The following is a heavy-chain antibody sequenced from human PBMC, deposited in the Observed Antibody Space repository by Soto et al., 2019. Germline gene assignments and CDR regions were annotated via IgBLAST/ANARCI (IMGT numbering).Heavy chain of an antibody. V-gene: IGHV1-2*04. D-gene: IGHD1-26*01. CDR3: ARGPSWEQYRPFDY. CDR2: INPHSGGT. J-gene: IGHJ4*02. CDR1: GYTFTGYY. Sequence: QVQLVQSGAEVKKPGASVKVSCKASGYTFTGYYMHWLRQAPGQGLEWMGWINPHSGGTNYAQKFKGWVTMTRDTSISTAYMELSRLRSDDTAVYYCARGPSWEQYRPFDYWGQGTLVTVSS.